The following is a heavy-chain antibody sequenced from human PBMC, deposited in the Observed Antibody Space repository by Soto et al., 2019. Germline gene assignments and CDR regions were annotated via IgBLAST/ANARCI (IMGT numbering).Heavy chain of an antibody. J-gene: IGHJ3*02. Sequence: GGSLRLSCAASGFTFSSYGMHWVRQAPGKGLEWVAVIWYDGSNKYYADSVKGRFTISRDNSKNTLYLQMNSLRAEDTAVYYCARDREYYYDSRVTGGAFDIWGQGTMVTVS. CDR1: GFTFSSYG. CDR3: ARDREYYYDSRVTGGAFDI. D-gene: IGHD3-22*01. V-gene: IGHV3-33*01. CDR2: IWYDGSNK.